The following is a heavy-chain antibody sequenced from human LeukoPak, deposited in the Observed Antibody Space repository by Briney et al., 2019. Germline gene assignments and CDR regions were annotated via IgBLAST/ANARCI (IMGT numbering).Heavy chain of an antibody. V-gene: IGHV3-53*01. Sequence: GGSLRLSCAASGFTVSSNYMSWVRQAPGKGLEWVSVIYSGGSTYYADSVKGRFTISRDNSKNTVYLQLNSLRTEDSAVYYCAKCWSITRYYFDSWGQGTLVTVSS. CDR2: IYSGGST. CDR1: GFTVSSNY. CDR3: AKCWSITRYYFDS. D-gene: IGHD3-3*01. J-gene: IGHJ4*02.